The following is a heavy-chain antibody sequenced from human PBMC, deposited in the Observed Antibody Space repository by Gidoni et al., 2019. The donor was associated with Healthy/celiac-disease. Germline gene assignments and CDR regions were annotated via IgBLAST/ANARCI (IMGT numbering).Heavy chain of an antibody. V-gene: IGHV1-46*01. D-gene: IGHD2-21*02. CDR1: GYTFTSYY. CDR3: ARDSEAYCGGDCYSDY. J-gene: IGHJ4*02. Sequence: QVQLVQSGAEVKKPGASVKVSCKASGYTFTSYYMHWVRQAPGQGLEWMGIINPSGGSTSYAQKFQGRVTMTRDTSTSTVYMELSSLRSEDTAVYYCARDSEAYCGGDCYSDYWGQGTLVTVSS. CDR2: INPSGGST.